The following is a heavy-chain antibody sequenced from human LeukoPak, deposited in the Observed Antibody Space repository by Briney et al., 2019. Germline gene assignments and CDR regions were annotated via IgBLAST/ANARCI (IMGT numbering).Heavy chain of an antibody. CDR3: ARRLTQYDCFDP. Sequence: SQTLSLTCLISGDSVSSNTATWNWIRQSPSRGLEWLGRTYYRSTWYNDYAVSVRGRITVNPDTSKNQFSLHLNSVTPEDTAVYYCARRLTQYDCFDPWGQEILVTVSS. CDR2: TYYRSTWYN. D-gene: IGHD2-2*01. J-gene: IGHJ5*02. CDR1: GDSVSSNTAT. V-gene: IGHV6-1*01.